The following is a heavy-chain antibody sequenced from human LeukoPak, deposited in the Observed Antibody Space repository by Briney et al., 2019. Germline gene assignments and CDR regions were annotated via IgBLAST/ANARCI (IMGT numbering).Heavy chain of an antibody. D-gene: IGHD3-16*02. CDR3: AREKLHNYVWGTYRQDYYMDV. V-gene: IGHV4-4*07. CDR2: IYTSGST. J-gene: IGHJ6*03. Sequence: SETLSLTCTVSGGSISSYYWSWIRQPAGKGLEWIGRIYTSGSTNYNPSLKSRVTMSVDTSKNQFSLKLSSVTAADTAVYYCAREKLHNYVWGTYRQDYYMDVWGRGTTVTVSS. CDR1: GGSISSYY.